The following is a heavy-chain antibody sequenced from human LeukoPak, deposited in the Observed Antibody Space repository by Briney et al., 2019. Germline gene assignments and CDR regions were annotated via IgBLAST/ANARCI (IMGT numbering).Heavy chain of an antibody. Sequence: GGSLRLSCAASGFTFSSYAMSWVRQAPGKGLEWVSAISGSGGSTYYADSVKGRFTISRDNSKNSLYLQMTSLRAHDTAVYYCARDNPMVYATYDHWGQGTLVTVSS. V-gene: IGHV3-23*01. CDR1: GFTFSSYA. CDR3: ARDNPMVYATYDH. CDR2: ISGSGGST. J-gene: IGHJ4*02. D-gene: IGHD2-8*01.